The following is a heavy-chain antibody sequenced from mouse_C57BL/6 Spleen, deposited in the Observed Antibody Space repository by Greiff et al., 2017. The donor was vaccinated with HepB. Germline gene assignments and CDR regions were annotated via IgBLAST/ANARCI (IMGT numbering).Heavy chain of an antibody. V-gene: IGHV5-16*01. J-gene: IGHJ4*01. Sequence: EVKVVESEGGLVQPGSSMKLSCTASGFTFSDYYMAWVRQVPEKGLEWVANINYDGSSTYYLDSLKSRFIISRDNAKNILYLQMSSLKSEDTATYYCAREGDYDAMDYWGQGTSGTVSS. CDR2: INYDGSST. CDR1: GFTFSDYY. CDR3: AREGDYDAMDY.